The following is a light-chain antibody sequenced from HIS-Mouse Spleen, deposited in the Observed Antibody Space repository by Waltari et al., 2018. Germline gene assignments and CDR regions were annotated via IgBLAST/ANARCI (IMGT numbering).Light chain of an antibody. V-gene: IGLV3-1*01. CDR2: QDS. CDR3: QAWDSSTANVV. Sequence: SYELTQPPSVSVSPGQTASITCPGDKLWDKYARWYQQKPGQSPVLVIYQDSKRPSGIPERFSGSNSGNTATLTISGTQAMDEADYYCQAWDSSTANVVFGGGTKLTVL. J-gene: IGLJ2*01. CDR1: KLWDKY.